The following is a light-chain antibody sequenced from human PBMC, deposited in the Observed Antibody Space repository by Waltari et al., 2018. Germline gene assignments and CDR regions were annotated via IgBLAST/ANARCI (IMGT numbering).Light chain of an antibody. Sequence: DIQLTQSPSFLSASVGDRVTITCRASQGISSYLAWVQQKPGKAPNLLIYGASTLQSGVPSRFSGSGSGTEFTLTISSLQPEDFATYYCQQLSSYPITFGQGTRLEIK. CDR3: QQLSSYPIT. CDR1: QGISSY. V-gene: IGKV1-9*01. J-gene: IGKJ5*01. CDR2: GAS.